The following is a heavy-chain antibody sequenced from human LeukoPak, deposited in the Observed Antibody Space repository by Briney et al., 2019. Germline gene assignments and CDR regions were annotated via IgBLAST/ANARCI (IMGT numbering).Heavy chain of an antibody. CDR2: IIPILGIA. V-gene: IGHV1-69*04. Sequence: SVKVSCKASGYTFTSYGISWVRQAPGQGLEWMGRIIPILGIANYAQKFQGRVTITADKSTSTAYMELSSLRSEDTAVYYCASGPAIAAAGGGRFDPWGQGTLVTVSS. CDR1: GYTFTSYG. CDR3: ASGPAIAAAGGGRFDP. J-gene: IGHJ5*02. D-gene: IGHD6-13*01.